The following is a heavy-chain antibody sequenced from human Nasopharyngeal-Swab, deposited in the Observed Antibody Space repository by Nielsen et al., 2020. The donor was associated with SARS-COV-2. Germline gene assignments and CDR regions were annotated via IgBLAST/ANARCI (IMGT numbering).Heavy chain of an antibody. CDR2: ISAYNGNT. CDR1: GYTFTSYG. D-gene: IGHD6-13*01. J-gene: IGHJ6*03. CDR3: ARAGGSSWYGLPYYYYYYMDV. Sequence: ASVKVSCKASGYTFTSYGISWVRQAPGQGLEWMGWISAYNGNTNYARKLQGRVTMTTDTSTSTTYMELRSLRSDDTAVYYCARAGGSSWYGLPYYYYYYMDVWGKGTTVTVSS. V-gene: IGHV1-18*04.